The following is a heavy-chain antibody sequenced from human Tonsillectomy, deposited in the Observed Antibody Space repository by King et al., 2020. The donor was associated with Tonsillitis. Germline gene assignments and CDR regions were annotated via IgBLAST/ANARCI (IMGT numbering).Heavy chain of an antibody. CDR1: GDSLTSGGYF. Sequence: QLQESGPGLVRPSQTLSLICSVSGDSLTSGGYFWSWIRQHPDKGLEWIGCIYHSGPTSHTPSLSSRLFMSVDTSKNHFSLRLTSVTAADTAVYYCARNRDYGDYVDFWGQGTLVAVSS. J-gene: IGHJ4*02. CDR3: ARNRDYGDYVDF. D-gene: IGHD4-17*01. V-gene: IGHV4-31*03. CDR2: IYHSGPT.